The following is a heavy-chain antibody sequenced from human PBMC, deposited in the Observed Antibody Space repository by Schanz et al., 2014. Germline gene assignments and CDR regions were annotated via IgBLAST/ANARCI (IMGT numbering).Heavy chain of an antibody. CDR2: ISASGGDT. CDR3: ARGGPAYYFDD. CDR1: EFTFSTDA. J-gene: IGHJ4*02. Sequence: DVHLLESGGGLVQPGGSLRLSCAASEFTFSTDAMSWVRQAPGKGLEWLSVISASGGDTYYADSVKGRFTMSRDNAKNSLYLQMNSLRAEDTAVYYCARGGPAYYFDDWGQGTLVTVSS. V-gene: IGHV3-23*01.